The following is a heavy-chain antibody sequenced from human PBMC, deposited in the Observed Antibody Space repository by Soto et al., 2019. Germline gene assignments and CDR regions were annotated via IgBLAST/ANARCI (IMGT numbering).Heavy chain of an antibody. D-gene: IGHD3-16*01. Sequence: SETLSLTCNVSGVSIGSYYWSWIRQPAGKGLEWIGRVFTTGSTNYNPSLKGRVTMSVDTSENQVSLRLTSVTAADTATYFCARVSFHYFGMDVWGQGTTVTVSS. J-gene: IGHJ6*02. V-gene: IGHV4-4*07. CDR2: VFTTGST. CDR1: GVSIGSYY. CDR3: ARVSFHYFGMDV.